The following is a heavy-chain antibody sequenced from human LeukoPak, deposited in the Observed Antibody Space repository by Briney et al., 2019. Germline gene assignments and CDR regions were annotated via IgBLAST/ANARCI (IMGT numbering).Heavy chain of an antibody. Sequence: PGGSLRLSCAASGFTFSSYGMHWVRQAPGKGLEWVAVISYDGSNKYYADSVKGRFTISRDNSKNTLYLQMNSLRAEDTAVYYCAKDRSTYYYGSGSQPFDYWGQGTLVTVSS. D-gene: IGHD3-10*01. J-gene: IGHJ4*02. CDR1: GFTFSSYG. V-gene: IGHV3-30*18. CDR3: AKDRSTYYYGSGSQPFDY. CDR2: ISYDGSNK.